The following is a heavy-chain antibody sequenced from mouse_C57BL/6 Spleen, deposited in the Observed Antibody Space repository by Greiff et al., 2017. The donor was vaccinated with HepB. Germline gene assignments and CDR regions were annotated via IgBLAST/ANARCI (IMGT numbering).Heavy chain of an antibody. CDR1: GYTFTDHT. D-gene: IGHD2-4*01. J-gene: IGHJ4*01. CDR2: IDPRDGST. V-gene: IGHV1-78*01. Sequence: QVQLQQSDAELVKPGASVKISCKVSGYTFTDHTIHWMKQRPEQGLEWIGYIDPRDGSTKYNEKFKGKATLTADKSSSTAYMQLNSLTSEDSAVYFCARGVYDYDPYYAMDYWGQGTSVTVSS. CDR3: ARGVYDYDPYYAMDY.